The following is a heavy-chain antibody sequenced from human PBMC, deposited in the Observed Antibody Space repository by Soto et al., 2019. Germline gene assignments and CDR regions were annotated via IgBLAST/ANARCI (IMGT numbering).Heavy chain of an antibody. Sequence: EVQLVEFGGGLVQPGRSLRLSCAASGFTFDDYAMHWVRQAPGKGLEWVSGISWNSGSIGYADSVKGRFTIPRDNAKNSLYLQMNSLRAEDTALYYCAKALSSGSTDFDYWGQGTLVTVSS. V-gene: IGHV3-9*01. CDR1: GFTFDDYA. D-gene: IGHD6-19*01. J-gene: IGHJ4*02. CDR3: AKALSSGSTDFDY. CDR2: ISWNSGSI.